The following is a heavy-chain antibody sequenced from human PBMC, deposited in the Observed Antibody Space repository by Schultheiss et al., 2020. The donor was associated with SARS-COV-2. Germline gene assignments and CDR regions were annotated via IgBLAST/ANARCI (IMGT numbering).Heavy chain of an antibody. D-gene: IGHD6-13*01. Sequence: SQTLSLTCAVYGGSFSGYYWSWIRQPPGKGLEWIGEINDSGSTNYNPSLKSRVTISVDTSKNQFSLKLSSVTAADTAVYYCARPYSSSWYGDYGMDVWGQGTTVTVSS. V-gene: IGHV4-34*01. CDR2: INDSGST. CDR1: GGSFSGYY. J-gene: IGHJ6*02. CDR3: ARPYSSSWYGDYGMDV.